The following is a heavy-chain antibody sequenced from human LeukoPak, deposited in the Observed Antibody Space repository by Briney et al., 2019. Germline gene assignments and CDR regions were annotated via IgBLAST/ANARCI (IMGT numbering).Heavy chain of an antibody. V-gene: IGHV1-18*01. Sequence: ASVEVPFKASGYPFTSYGISWGRPAPGQGLGWMGLINPYNGNTNYAQKLQGRVTMTTDTSTSTAYMELRSLRSDDTAVYYCARDAGDIVLMVYASADYYYYGMDVWGQGTTVTVSS. CDR3: ARDAGDIVLMVYASADYYYYGMDV. D-gene: IGHD2-8*01. J-gene: IGHJ6*02. CDR2: INPYNGNT. CDR1: GYPFTSYG.